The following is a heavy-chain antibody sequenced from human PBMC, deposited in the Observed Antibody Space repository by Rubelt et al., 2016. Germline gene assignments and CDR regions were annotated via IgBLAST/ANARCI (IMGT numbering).Heavy chain of an antibody. V-gene: IGHV1-69*13. CDR2: IIPIFGTA. CDR3: ARRQQLGPFDY. Sequence: QVQLVQSGAEVKKPGASVKVSCKASGYTFTSYAMHWVRQAPGQRLEWMGGIIPIFGTATYAQKFQGRVTSIADESTSTSYMELSSLRSEDTAVYYCARRQQLGPFDYWGQGTLVTVSS. D-gene: IGHD6-13*01. CDR1: GYTFTSYA. J-gene: IGHJ4*02.